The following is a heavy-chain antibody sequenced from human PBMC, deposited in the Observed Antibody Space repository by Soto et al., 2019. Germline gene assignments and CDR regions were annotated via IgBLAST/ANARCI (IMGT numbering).Heavy chain of an antibody. D-gene: IGHD2-15*01. Sequence: GGSLRLSCAASGFTFSRYGMHRVRQAPGKGLVWVAVISYDGSNKYYADSVKGRFTISRDKSKNTLYLQMNSLRAEDTAVYYCAKASGGPRSYGMDVWGQGTTVTVSS. CDR1: GFTFSRYG. CDR2: ISYDGSNK. CDR3: AKASGGPRSYGMDV. J-gene: IGHJ6*02. V-gene: IGHV3-30*18.